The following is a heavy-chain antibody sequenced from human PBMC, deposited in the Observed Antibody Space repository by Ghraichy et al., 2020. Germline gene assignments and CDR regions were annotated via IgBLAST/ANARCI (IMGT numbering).Heavy chain of an antibody. J-gene: IGHJ6*02. CDR1: GFTFNKAW. CDR3: ARAVRKKYYLLYTVDV. Sequence: GGSLRLSCSGSGFTFNKAWMTWVRQGPGKGLEWVGRIKSRSDGGTTDYAAPVKGRFTITRDDSKNSVYLHMNSLKTEDTAVYYSARAVRKKYYLLYTVDVWGQGTTVTVTS. D-gene: IGHD2/OR15-2a*01. V-gene: IGHV3-15*01. CDR2: IKSRSDGGTT.